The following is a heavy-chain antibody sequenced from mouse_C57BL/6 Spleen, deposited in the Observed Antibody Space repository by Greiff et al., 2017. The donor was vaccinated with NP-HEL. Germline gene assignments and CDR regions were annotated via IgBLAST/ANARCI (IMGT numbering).Heavy chain of an antibody. J-gene: IGHJ2*01. V-gene: IGHV5-17*01. D-gene: IGHD3-3*01. Sequence: EVKLVESGGGLVKPGGSLKLSCAASGFTFSDYGMHWVRQAPEKGLEWVAYISSGSSTIYYADTVKGRFTISRDNAKNTLFLQMTSLRSEDRAMCYCARGLVDYWGQGTTLTVSS. CDR2: ISSGSSTI. CDR3: ARGLVDY. CDR1: GFTFSDYG.